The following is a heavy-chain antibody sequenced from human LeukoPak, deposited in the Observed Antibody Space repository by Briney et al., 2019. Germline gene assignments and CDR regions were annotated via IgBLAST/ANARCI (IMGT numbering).Heavy chain of an antibody. Sequence: GGSLRLSCAASGFTFSSYAMSRVRQAPGKGLEWASAISGSGGSTYYADSVKGRFTISRDNSKNTLYLQMNSLRAEDTAVYYCANRFYYFDYWGQGTLVTVSS. CDR1: GFTFSSYA. D-gene: IGHD3-3*01. CDR3: ANRFYYFDY. CDR2: ISGSGGST. J-gene: IGHJ4*02. V-gene: IGHV3-23*01.